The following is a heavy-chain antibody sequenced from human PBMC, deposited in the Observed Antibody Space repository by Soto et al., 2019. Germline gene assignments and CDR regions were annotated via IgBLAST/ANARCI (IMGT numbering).Heavy chain of an antibody. J-gene: IGHJ4*02. CDR3: ARDFPYCGSTSCYSAAPKY. D-gene: IGHD2-2*01. CDR2: MSHDGSSS. Sequence: QPGGSLRLSCAASGFSFSNYAMHWVRQTPDKGLEWVAVMSHDGSSSFYADSVKGRFTISRDNSKTTLYLQMNSLSTEDTAVYYCARDFPYCGSTSCYSAAPKYWGQGTLVTVSS. V-gene: IGHV3-30-3*01. CDR1: GFSFSNYA.